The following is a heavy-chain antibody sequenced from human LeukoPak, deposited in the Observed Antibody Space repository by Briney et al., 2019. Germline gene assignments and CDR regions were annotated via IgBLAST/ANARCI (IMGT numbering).Heavy chain of an antibody. J-gene: IGHJ5*02. CDR3: TTSGWFDH. V-gene: IGHV3-15*01. CDR1: RFAFSQAW. D-gene: IGHD1-26*01. CDR2: IKSESDGGTT. Sequence: PGGSLRFSCVASRFAFSQAWMSWVRQAPGKGLEWVGRIKSESDGGTTDYAAPVKGRFTISRDDSKNTLFLQMNSLQTEDTAVYYCTTSGWFDHWGQGTLVTVSS.